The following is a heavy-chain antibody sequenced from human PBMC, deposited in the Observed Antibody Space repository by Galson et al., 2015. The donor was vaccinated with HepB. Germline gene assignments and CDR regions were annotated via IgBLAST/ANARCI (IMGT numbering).Heavy chain of an antibody. CDR3: ARSRIAARKTSFDY. CDR1: GLTFSSYW. Sequence: SLRLSCAASGLTFSSYWMSWVRQAPGKGLEWVANIKQDGSEKYYVDSVKGRFTISRDNAKNSLYLQMNSLRAEDTAVYYCARSRIAARKTSFDYWGQGTLVTVSS. V-gene: IGHV3-7*03. J-gene: IGHJ4*02. D-gene: IGHD6-6*01. CDR2: IKQDGSEK.